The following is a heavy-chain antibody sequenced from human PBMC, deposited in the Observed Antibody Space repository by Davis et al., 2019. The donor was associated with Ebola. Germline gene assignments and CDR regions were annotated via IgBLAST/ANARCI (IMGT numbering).Heavy chain of an antibody. CDR2: IYPADSDT. V-gene: IGHV5-51*01. J-gene: IGHJ4*02. CDR1: GYSFTSYW. CDR3: ARGLSGDSGGDY. D-gene: IGHD7-27*01. Sequence: GGSLRLSCKGSGYSFTSYWIGWVRQLPGKGLEWMGIIYPADSDTKYSPSFQGQVTISADKSISTAYLQWTSLKASDTAMYYCARGLSGDSGGDYWGQGTLVTVSS.